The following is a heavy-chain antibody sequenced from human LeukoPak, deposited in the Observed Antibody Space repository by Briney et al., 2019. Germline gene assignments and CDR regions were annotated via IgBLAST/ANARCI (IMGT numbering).Heavy chain of an antibody. V-gene: IGHV3-23*01. Sequence: GGSLSLSCTASGFTFSSYAMSWVLQAPGKGLEWVSAISGSGGSTYYADSVKGRFTISRDNSKNTLYLQMNSLRAEDTAVYYCAKEFGSYSPPYWGQGTLVTVSS. CDR1: GFTFSSYA. CDR3: AKEFGSYSPPY. J-gene: IGHJ4*02. CDR2: ISGSGGST. D-gene: IGHD1-26*01.